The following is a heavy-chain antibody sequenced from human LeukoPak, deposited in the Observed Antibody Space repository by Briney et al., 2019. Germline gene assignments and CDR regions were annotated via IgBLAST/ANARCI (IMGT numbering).Heavy chain of an antibody. D-gene: IGHD3-3*01. Sequence: GGSLRLSCAASGLTFSSHAMHWVRQAPGKGLEYVSAIVSNGGNTYYADSVRGRFTISRDNSKDTVYLQMGSLRPEDTAVYYSARGGYYAASDIWGQGALVTVSS. V-gene: IGHV3-64*02. CDR3: ARGGYYAASDI. CDR1: GLTFSSHA. J-gene: IGHJ4*02. CDR2: IVSNGGNT.